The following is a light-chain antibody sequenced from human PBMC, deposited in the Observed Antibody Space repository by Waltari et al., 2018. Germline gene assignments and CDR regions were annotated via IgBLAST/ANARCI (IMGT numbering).Light chain of an antibody. J-gene: IGKJ1*01. V-gene: IGKV3-20*01. CDR1: QSIGKY. CDR2: EAS. CDR3: QNHEILPAK. Sequence: EIMLTQSPGTLSLSPGERATLSCRASQSIGKYLVWYQQTPGQAPRLLMYEASRRATGVPDRFSGSGSGTDFSLTISGMEPEDVAVYYCQNHEILPAKFGQGTKVEL.